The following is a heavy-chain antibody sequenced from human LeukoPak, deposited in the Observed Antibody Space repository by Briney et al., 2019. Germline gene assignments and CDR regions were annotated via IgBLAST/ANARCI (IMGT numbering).Heavy chain of an antibody. Sequence: GGSLRLSCAASGLTFSSYWMHWVRQAPGKGLVWVSRINSDGSSTSYADSVKGRFTISRDNAKNTLYLQMNSLRAEDTAVYYCARADIVATITYSSGRYYYGMDVWGQGTTVTVSS. D-gene: IGHD5-12*01. CDR2: INSDGSST. CDR3: ARADIVATITYSSGRYYYGMDV. CDR1: GLTFSSYW. V-gene: IGHV3-74*01. J-gene: IGHJ6*02.